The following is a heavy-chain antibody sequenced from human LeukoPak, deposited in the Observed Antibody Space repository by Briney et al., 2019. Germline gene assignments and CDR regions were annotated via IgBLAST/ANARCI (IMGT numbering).Heavy chain of an antibody. J-gene: IGHJ4*02. D-gene: IGHD2-21*01. CDR2: IWPSGST. CDR3: ARKGPEHLPTYFDH. CDR1: GGSISSYY. V-gene: IGHV4-4*08. Sequence: SETLSLTCTVSGGSISSYYWSWIRQSPGQGLEWIGYIWPSGSTNYNPSLSGRVAISLDKSRSHFTLMVTAVTAADTAFYYCARKGPEHLPTYFDHWGRGILVTVSS.